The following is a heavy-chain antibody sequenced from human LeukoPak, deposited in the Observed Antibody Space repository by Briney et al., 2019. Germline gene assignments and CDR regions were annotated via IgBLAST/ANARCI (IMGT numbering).Heavy chain of an antibody. CDR3: ARSYSSGSYYSPFDP. J-gene: IGHJ5*02. CDR1: GGSISSFY. D-gene: IGHD3-10*01. CDR2: TYYKGNT. V-gene: IGHV4-59*01. Sequence: SETLSLTCTVSGGSISSFYWSWIRQPPGKGREWIGYTYYKGNTNYSPSLTSRVTISLDTSKNQFSLKLSSLTAADTAVYYCARSYSSGSYYSPFDPWGQGTLVTVSS.